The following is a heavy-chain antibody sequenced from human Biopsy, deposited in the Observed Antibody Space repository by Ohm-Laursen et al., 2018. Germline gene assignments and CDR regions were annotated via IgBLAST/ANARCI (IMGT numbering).Heavy chain of an antibody. CDR2: INPKSGDT. V-gene: IGHV1-2*02. J-gene: IGHJ2*01. CDR3: ARGRRHCSGACSRWYFDF. D-gene: IGHD2-21*02. CDR1: GYTFTAFS. Sequence: GASVKVSCKPSGYTFTAFSVHWLRQAPGQGLEWMGWINPKSGDTDYSQNFQGRVSMTRNTSISTAYMDLSRLRSDDTAVYYCARGRRHCSGACSRWYFDFWGRGTLVTVSS.